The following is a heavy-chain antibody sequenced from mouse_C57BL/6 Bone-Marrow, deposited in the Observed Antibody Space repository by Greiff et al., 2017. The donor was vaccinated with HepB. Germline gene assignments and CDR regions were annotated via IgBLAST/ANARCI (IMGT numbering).Heavy chain of an antibody. D-gene: IGHD2-5*01. CDR2: IYPRSGNT. V-gene: IGHV1-81*01. J-gene: IGHJ3*01. CDR1: GYTFTSYG. CDR3: ARSGSNYEAAWFAY. Sequence: VHLVESGAELARPGASVKLSCKASGYTFTSYGISWVKQRTGQGLEWIGEIYPRSGNTYYNEKFKGKATLTADKSSSTAYMELRSLTSEDSAVYFCARSGSNYEAAWFAYWGQGTLVTVSA.